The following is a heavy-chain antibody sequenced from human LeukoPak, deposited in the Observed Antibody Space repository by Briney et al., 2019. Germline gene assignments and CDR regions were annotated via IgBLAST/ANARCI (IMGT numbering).Heavy chain of an antibody. CDR3: AKDGIAVAGTRAWY. J-gene: IGHJ4*02. CDR2: ISDRGGST. V-gene: IGHV3-23*01. D-gene: IGHD6-19*01. Sequence: GESLRLSCAAFGFTFSSFAMTWVRHAPEKGLEWVSGISDRGGSTFYAGSVKGRFSICRDNSKNTVCLQMSSVRAEDTGIYYGAKDGIAVAGTRAWYWGEGTQVTVSS. CDR1: GFTFSSFA.